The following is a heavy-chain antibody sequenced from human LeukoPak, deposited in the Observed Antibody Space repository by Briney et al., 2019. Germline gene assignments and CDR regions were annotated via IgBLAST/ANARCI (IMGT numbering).Heavy chain of an antibody. CDR3: AKEMATIRAFDL. V-gene: IGHV3-23*01. CDR1: GFTFSTYA. J-gene: IGHJ3*01. D-gene: IGHD5-24*01. CDR2: ISGSGSST. Sequence: GGSLRLSCAASGFTFSTYAMSWVRQAPGKGLEWVSVISGSGSSTYYADSVKGRFTISRDNSKNTLYLQMNSLRAEDTAVYYCAKEMATIRAFDLWGQGTMVTVSS.